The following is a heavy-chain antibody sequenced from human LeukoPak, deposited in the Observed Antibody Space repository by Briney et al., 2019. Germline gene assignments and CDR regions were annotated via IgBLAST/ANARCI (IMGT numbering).Heavy chain of an antibody. CDR1: GFTFSSYA. D-gene: IGHD3-22*01. CDR3: ATEDSSDYYSFDY. V-gene: IGHV3-23*01. Sequence: GGSLRLSCAASGFTFSSYAMSWVRQAPGKGLEWVSAIRGSGSTYYADSVKGRFTISRDNSKNTLYLQMNSLKAEDTAAYYCATEDSSDYYSFDYWGQGTLVTVSS. J-gene: IGHJ4*02. CDR2: IRGSGST.